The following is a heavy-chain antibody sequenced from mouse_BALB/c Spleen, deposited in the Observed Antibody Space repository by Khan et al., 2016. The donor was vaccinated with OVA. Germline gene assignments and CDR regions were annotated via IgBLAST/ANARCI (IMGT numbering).Heavy chain of an antibody. Sequence: QVQLQQSGAELARPGASVKLSCKASGYTFTDYYINWVKQRSGQGLAWIGEISPGSGDTYYNEKFKGKATLTADNSSSTAYMQLSSLPSEASAVYFCTRRNYFGYTVAYWGQGTMVTVSA. J-gene: IGHJ3*01. V-gene: IGHV1-77*01. CDR2: ISPGSGDT. CDR3: TRRNYFGYTVAY. CDR1: GYTFTDYY. D-gene: IGHD1-2*01.